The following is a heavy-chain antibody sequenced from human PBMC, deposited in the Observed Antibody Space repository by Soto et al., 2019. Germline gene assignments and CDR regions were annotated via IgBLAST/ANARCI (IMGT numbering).Heavy chain of an antibody. CDR2: MNPNSGNT. V-gene: IGHV1-8*01. CDR3: ARAKYYYDSSGYYYEAYCFDP. CDR1: GYTFTSYD. J-gene: IGHJ5*02. D-gene: IGHD3-22*01. Sequence: ASVKVSCKASGYTFTSYDINWVRQATGQGLEWMGWMNPNSGNTGYAQKFQGRVTMTRNTSISTAYMELSSLRSEDTAVYYCARAKYYYDSSGYYYEAYCFDPWGQGTLVTVSS.